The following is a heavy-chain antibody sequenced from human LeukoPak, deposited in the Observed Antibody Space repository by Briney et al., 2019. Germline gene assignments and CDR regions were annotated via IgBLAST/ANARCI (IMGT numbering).Heavy chain of an antibody. D-gene: IGHD2-15*01. V-gene: IGHV4-31*03. Sequence: SETLSLTCTVSGGSISSGGYYWSWIRQHPGKGLEWIGYIYYSGSTYYNPSLKSRVTISVDTSKNQFSLKLSSVTAADTAVYYCARDLSGGAWYFDLWGRGTLVTVSS. CDR2: IYYSGST. J-gene: IGHJ2*01. CDR1: GGSISSGGYY. CDR3: ARDLSGGAWYFDL.